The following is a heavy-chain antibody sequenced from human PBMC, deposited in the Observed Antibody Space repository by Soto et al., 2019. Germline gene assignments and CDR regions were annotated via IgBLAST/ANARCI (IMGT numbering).Heavy chain of an antibody. V-gene: IGHV3-64*01. CDR3: ARRARPDFYYMDV. CDR1: GFTLSGYA. D-gene: IGHD6-6*01. J-gene: IGHJ6*03. Sequence: GGSLRLSCAASGFTLSGYAMGWVRQAPGKGLEYVSGISSNGVGTYYANSVQGRFTISRGNSKNTVYLQMGSLRPEDMAVYYCARRARPDFYYMDVWGKGTTVTVSS. CDR2: ISSNGVGT.